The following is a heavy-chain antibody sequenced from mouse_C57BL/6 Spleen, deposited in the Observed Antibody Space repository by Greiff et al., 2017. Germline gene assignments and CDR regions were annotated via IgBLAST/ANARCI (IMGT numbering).Heavy chain of an antibody. Sequence: QVQLKQPGAELVMPGASVKLSCKASGYTFTSYWMHWVKQRPGQGLEWIGEIDPSDSYTNYNQKFKGKSTLTVDKSSSTAYMQLSSLTSEDSAVYYCARELKLRLDAMDYWGQGTSVTVSS. CDR3: ARELKLRLDAMDY. V-gene: IGHV1-69*01. D-gene: IGHD3-2*02. J-gene: IGHJ4*01. CDR1: GYTFTSYW. CDR2: IDPSDSYT.